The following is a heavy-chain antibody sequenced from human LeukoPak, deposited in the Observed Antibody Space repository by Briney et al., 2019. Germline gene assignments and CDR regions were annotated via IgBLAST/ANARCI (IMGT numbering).Heavy chain of an antibody. Sequence: ASVKVSCKVSGYTLTELSMHWVRQAPGQGLEWMGWINPNSGGTNYAQKFQGRVTMTRDTSISTAYMELSRLRSDDTAVYYCRVYYYDSSGYYGDFDIWGQGTMVTVSS. CDR2: INPNSGGT. CDR1: GYTLTELS. J-gene: IGHJ3*02. CDR3: RVYYYDSSGYYGDFDI. V-gene: IGHV1-2*02. D-gene: IGHD3-22*01.